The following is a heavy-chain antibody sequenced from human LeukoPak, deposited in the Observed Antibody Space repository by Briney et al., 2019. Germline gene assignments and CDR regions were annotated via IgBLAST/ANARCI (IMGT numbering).Heavy chain of an antibody. CDR1: GFTFSSYW. J-gene: IGHJ4*02. V-gene: IGHV3-7*01. CDR2: IKQDGSEK. D-gene: IGHD3-16*02. Sequence: GGSLKLSCAASGFTFSSYWMSWVRQAPGKGLEWVANIKQDGSEKYYVDSVKGRFTISRDNAKNSLYLQMNSLRAEDTAVYYCARDCVKCAVDYWGQGTLVTVSS. CDR3: ARDCVKCAVDY.